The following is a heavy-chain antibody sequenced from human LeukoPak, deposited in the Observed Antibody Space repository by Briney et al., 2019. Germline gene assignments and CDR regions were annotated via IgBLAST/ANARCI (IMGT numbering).Heavy chain of an antibody. Sequence: PGGSLRLSCAASGFTFSSRWMHWVRHAPGEGLVWVSRIDNDGSGTSYADSVKGRFTISRDNAKNRLYVQMNSLRVEDTAVYYCATGAGLWSPDHGGQGTLVSVSS. D-gene: IGHD5-18*01. J-gene: IGHJ4*02. CDR1: GFTFSSRW. CDR2: IDNDGSGT. V-gene: IGHV3-74*01. CDR3: ATGAGLWSPDH.